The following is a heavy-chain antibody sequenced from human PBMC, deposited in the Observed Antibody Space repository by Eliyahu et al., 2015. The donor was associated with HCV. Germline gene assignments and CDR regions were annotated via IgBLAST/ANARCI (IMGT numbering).Heavy chain of an antibody. CDR2: ILPVFGSS. D-gene: IGHD5/OR15-5a*01. CDR3: ATVRASVTHRAEYFQH. J-gene: IGHJ1*01. V-gene: IGHV1-69*01. CDR1: GGTFRTLS. Sequence: QVQLEQSGAEVKKPGSSVKVSCKASGGTFRTLSINWXRQAPGQGLEWMGRILPVFGSSNYAQKFQGRVSITADESTATAYLELNSLTSDDTAIFYCATVRASVTHRAEYFQHWGQGTLATVS.